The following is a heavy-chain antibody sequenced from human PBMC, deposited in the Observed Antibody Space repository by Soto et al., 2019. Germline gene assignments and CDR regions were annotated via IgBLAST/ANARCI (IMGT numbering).Heavy chain of an antibody. CDR1: GFSFHNYG. J-gene: IGHJ4*02. Sequence: QVQLVESGAGVVQPGRSLRLSCAASGFSFHNYGVHWVRQAPGKGLEWLAFMSFDGNEKYYVDSVRGRVDIFRDNSENTVYLQLNSLTIEDTSIYYCARDYGCSIDNWGQGTLVLVSS. D-gene: IGHD2-15*01. V-gene: IGHV3-30*03. CDR2: MSFDGNEK. CDR3: ARDYGCSIDN.